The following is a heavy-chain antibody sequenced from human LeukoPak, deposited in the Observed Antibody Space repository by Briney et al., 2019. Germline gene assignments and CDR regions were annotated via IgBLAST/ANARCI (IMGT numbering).Heavy chain of an antibody. Sequence: SQTLSLTCTVSGGSISSGSYYWSWIRQPAGKGLEWIGRIYTSGSTNYNPSLQSRVTISVDTSKNQFSLKLSSVTAADTAVYYCARDWGWELLAFDIWGQGTMVTVSS. CDR2: IYTSGST. V-gene: IGHV4-61*02. CDR3: ARDWGWELLAFDI. J-gene: IGHJ3*02. CDR1: GGSISSGSYY. D-gene: IGHD1-26*01.